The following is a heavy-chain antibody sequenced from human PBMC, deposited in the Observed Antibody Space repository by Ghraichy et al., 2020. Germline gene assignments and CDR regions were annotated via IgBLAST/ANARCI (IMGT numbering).Heavy chain of an antibody. Sequence: GGSLRLSCAASGFTFSNYGMHWVRQSPGKGLECVAVINYDGSNEDYGDSVKGRFTISRDNSKNTLYLQMNSLRAEDTAVYYCARGKLQVWDNGDFYYGMDVGGQGTTVTVSS. V-gene: IGHV3-33*03. CDR2: INYDGSNE. CDR3: ARGKLQVWDNGDFYYGMDV. D-gene: IGHD1/OR15-1a*01. CDR1: GFTFSNYG. J-gene: IGHJ6*02.